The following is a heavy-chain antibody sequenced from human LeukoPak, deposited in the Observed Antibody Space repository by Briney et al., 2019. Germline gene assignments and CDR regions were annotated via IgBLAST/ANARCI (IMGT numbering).Heavy chain of an antibody. CDR2: ITSSGSTV. CDR3: ARAWNDAFDI. Sequence: GGSLRLSCAASGFSFSDYYMTWIRQAPGKGLEWVSYITSSGSTVFYADSVKGRLTISRDNAKKSLYLQMNSLRAEDTAVCYCARAWNDAFDIWGQGTMVTVSS. V-gene: IGHV3-11*04. CDR1: GFSFSDYY. J-gene: IGHJ3*02. D-gene: IGHD1-1*01.